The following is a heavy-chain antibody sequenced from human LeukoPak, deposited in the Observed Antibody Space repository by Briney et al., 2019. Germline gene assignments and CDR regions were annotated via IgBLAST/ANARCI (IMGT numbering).Heavy chain of an antibody. CDR3: ARALPVPPVSAAFDI. CDR2: IYSCGST. Sequence: GGSLRLSCAASGFTVSSNYMSWVRQAPGKALEWVSVIYSCGSTYYADPVKGRFTISRDNSKTMLYLQMNSLRAEDTAVYYCARALPVPPVSAAFDIWGEGKMVTVSS. J-gene: IGHJ3*02. CDR1: GFTVSSNY. V-gene: IGHV3-66*01. D-gene: IGHD1-14*01.